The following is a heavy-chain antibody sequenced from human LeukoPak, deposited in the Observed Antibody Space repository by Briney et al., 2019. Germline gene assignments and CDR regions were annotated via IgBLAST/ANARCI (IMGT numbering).Heavy chain of an antibody. D-gene: IGHD3-16*02. V-gene: IGHV4-30-2*01. CDR2: IYHSGST. CDR1: GGSISSGGYS. CDR3: ARLFGGVIALDY. Sequence: SETLSLTCAVSGGSISSGGYSWSWIRQPPGKGLEWIGYIYHSGSTYYNPSLKSRVTISVDRSKNQFSLKLSSVTAADTAVYYCARLFGGVIALDYWGQGTLVTVSS. J-gene: IGHJ4*02.